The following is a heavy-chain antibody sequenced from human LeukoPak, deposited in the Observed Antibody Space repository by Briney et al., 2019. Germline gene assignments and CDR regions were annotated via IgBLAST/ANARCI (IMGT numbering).Heavy chain of an antibody. J-gene: IGHJ1*01. CDR3: ARGFYYGSGSPIRRRAEYFQH. Sequence: SETLSLTCAVYGVSFSGYYWSWIRQPPGKGLEWIGEINHSGSTNYNPSLKSRVTISVDTSKNQFSLKLSSVTAADTAVYYCARGFYYGSGSPIRRRAEYFQHWGQGTLVTVSS. CDR2: INHSGST. CDR1: GVSFSGYY. V-gene: IGHV4-34*01. D-gene: IGHD3-10*01.